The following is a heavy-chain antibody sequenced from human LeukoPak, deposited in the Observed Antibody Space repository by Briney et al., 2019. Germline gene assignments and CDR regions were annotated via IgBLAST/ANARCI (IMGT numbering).Heavy chain of an antibody. J-gene: IGHJ4*02. CDR2: IWYDGSNK. CDR3: ARGFSSSWYAVGY. CDR1: GFTFGSYG. Sequence: GRSLRLSCAASGFTFGSYGMHWVRQAPGKGLEWVAVIWYDGSNKYYADSVKGRFTISRDNSKNTLYLQMNSLRAEDTAVYYCARGFSSSWYAVGYWGQGTLVTVSS. V-gene: IGHV3-33*01. D-gene: IGHD6-13*01.